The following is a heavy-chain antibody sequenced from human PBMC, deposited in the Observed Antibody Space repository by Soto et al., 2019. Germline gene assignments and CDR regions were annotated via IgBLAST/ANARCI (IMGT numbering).Heavy chain of an antibody. CDR2: IYYSGST. J-gene: IGHJ3*02. D-gene: IGHD4-17*01. CDR3: ARDGGKTATTRAFDI. V-gene: IGHV4-30-4*01. Sequence: SETLSLTCTVSGGSISSGDYYWSWIRQPPGKGLEWIGYIYYSGSTYYNPSLKSRVTISVDTSKNQFSLKLSSVTAADTAVYYCARDGGKTATTRAFDIWGQGTMVTVSS. CDR1: GGSISSGDYY.